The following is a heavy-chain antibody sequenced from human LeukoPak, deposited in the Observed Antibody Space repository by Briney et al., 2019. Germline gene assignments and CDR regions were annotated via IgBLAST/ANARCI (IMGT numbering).Heavy chain of an antibody. CDR3: ARYIVVVTAVDY. J-gene: IGHJ4*02. Sequence: ASVKASCKASGYTFTSYGISWVRQAPGQGLEWMGWISAYNGNTNYAQKLQGRVTMTTDTSTSAAYMELRSLRSDDTAVYYCARYIVVVTAVDYWGQGTLVTVSS. V-gene: IGHV1-18*01. CDR1: GYTFTSYG. CDR2: ISAYNGNT. D-gene: IGHD2-21*02.